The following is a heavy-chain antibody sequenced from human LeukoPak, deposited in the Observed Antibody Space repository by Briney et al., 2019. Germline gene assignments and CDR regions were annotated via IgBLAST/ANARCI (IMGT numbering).Heavy chain of an antibody. D-gene: IGHD2-2*03. CDR3: AKEGVDIVVVPAARTQRGYFDY. V-gene: IGHV3-23*01. CDR2: ISGSGGST. Sequence: GGSLRLSSAASGFTFSSYAMSWVRQAPGKGLEWVSAISGSGGSTYYADSVKGRFTISRDNSKNTLYLQMNSLRAEDTAVYYCAKEGVDIVVVPAARTQRGYFDYWGQGTLVTVSS. CDR1: GFTFSSYA. J-gene: IGHJ4*02.